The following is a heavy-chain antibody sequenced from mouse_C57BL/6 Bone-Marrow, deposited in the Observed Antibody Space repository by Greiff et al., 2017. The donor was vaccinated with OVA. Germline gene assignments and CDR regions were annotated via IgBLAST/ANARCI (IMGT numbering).Heavy chain of an antibody. D-gene: IGHD2-1*01. CDR1: GYSFTSYY. CDR3: ARSVPYGNYPYYFDY. V-gene: IGHV1-66*01. CDR2: IYPGSGNT. J-gene: IGHJ2*01. Sequence: VQLQQSGPELVKPGASVKISCKASGYSFTSYYIHWVKQRPGQGLEWIGWIYPGSGNTKYNEKVKGKATLTADTSSSTAYMQLSSLTSEDSAVYYCARSVPYGNYPYYFDYWGQGTTLTVSS.